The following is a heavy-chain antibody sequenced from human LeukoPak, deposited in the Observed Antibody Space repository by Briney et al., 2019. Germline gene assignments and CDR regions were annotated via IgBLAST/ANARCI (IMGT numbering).Heavy chain of an antibody. CDR2: INPNSGGT. CDR1: GYTFTGYF. D-gene: IGHD6-13*01. V-gene: IGHV1-2*02. Sequence: ASVKVSCKASGYTFTGYFLHLVRRAPGQGFEWMGWINPNSGGTYYTQRFQGRVTMTRDTSISSAHMELSSLRSDDTAVYYCARAQSLTAPAGTFANSWGQGTLVTVSS. J-gene: IGHJ4*02. CDR3: ARAQSLTAPAGTFANS.